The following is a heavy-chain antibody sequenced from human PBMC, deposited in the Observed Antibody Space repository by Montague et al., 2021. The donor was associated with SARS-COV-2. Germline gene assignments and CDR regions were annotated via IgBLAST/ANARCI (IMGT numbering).Heavy chain of an antibody. CDR2: IHHSGST. CDR3: ATRAGGFTSGAIDY. D-gene: IGHD6-13*01. J-gene: IGHJ4*02. Sequence: SETLSLTCTVSGGSINSFYWSWVRQSPGKRMEWIGYIHHSGSTKYNPSLQSRVTMSLDTSRNQLSLKLSSVTAADTAIYYCATRAGGFTSGAIDYWGQGTLVTVSS. CDR1: GGSINSFY. V-gene: IGHV4-59*08.